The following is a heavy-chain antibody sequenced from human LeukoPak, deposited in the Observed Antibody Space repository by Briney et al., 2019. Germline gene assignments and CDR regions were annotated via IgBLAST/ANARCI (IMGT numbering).Heavy chain of an antibody. V-gene: IGHV1-18*01. CDR3: ARGFPPRRNYDSSGYYSYYFDY. Sequence: ASVKLSCKASGYTFTSYGLTWVRQAPGQGLEWMGWISAYNGHTKYPQKLQGRVTMTTDTSTSTAYMELRSLRSDDTAVYYCARGFPPRRNYDSSGYYSYYFDYWGQGTLVTVSS. CDR2: ISAYNGHT. CDR1: GYTFTSYG. D-gene: IGHD3-22*01. J-gene: IGHJ4*02.